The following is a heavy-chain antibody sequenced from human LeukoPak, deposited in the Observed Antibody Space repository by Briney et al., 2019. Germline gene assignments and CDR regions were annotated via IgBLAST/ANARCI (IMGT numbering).Heavy chain of an antibody. CDR3: AKEPYSSGWYPFDY. D-gene: IGHD6-19*01. CDR2: ISGDGGST. J-gene: IGHJ4*02. V-gene: IGHV3-43*02. Sequence: GGSLRLSCAASGFTFDDYAMHWVRQAPGKGLECVSLISGDGGSTYYADSVKGRFTISRDNSKNSLYLQMNSLRTEDTALYYCAKEPYSSGWYPFDYWGQGTLVTVSS. CDR1: GFTFDDYA.